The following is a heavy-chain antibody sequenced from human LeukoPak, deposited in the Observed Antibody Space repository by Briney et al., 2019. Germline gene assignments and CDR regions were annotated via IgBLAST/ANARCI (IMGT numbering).Heavy chain of an antibody. CDR1: GYTFISYG. CDR2: ISVDNGNT. V-gene: IGHV1-18*01. J-gene: IGHJ4*02. CDR3: ARESDIVGVNS. Sequence: GASVKDSCKASGYTFISYGISWVRQAPGQGLEWMGWISVDNGNTDYAHNVQGRLTMTTDTSTSTAYMELRSLRSDDTAVYYCARESDIVGVNSWGQGTLVTVSS. D-gene: IGHD1-26*01.